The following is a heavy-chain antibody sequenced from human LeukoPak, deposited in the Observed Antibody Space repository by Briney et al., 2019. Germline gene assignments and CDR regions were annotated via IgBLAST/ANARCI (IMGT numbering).Heavy chain of an antibody. J-gene: IGHJ4*02. CDR3: ARGGLTMVRGVPFDY. CDR1: GGSISSYY. Sequence: SETLSLTCTVSGGSISSYYWSWIRQPPGKGLEWIGYIYYSGSTNYNPSLKSRVTISVDTSKNQFSLKLSSVTAADTAVYYCARGGLTMVRGVPFDYWGQGTLVTVSS. D-gene: IGHD3-10*01. CDR2: IYYSGST. V-gene: IGHV4-59*01.